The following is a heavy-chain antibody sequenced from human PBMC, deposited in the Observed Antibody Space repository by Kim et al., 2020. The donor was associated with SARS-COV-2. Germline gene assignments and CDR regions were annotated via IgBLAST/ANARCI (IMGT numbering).Heavy chain of an antibody. CDR2: IIPIFGTA. V-gene: IGHV1-69*13. D-gene: IGHD2-8*01. Sequence: SVKVSCKASGGTFSSYAISWVRQAPGQGLEWMGGIIPIFGTANYAQKFQGRVTITADESTSTAYMELSSLRSEDTAVYYCAREIPGGVHTYYYYGMDVWGQGTTVTVSS. J-gene: IGHJ6*02. CDR3: AREIPGGVHTYYYYGMDV. CDR1: GGTFSSYA.